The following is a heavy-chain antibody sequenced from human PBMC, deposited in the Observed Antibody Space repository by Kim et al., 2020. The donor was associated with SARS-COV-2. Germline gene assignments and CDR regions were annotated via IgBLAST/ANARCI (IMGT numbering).Heavy chain of an antibody. CDR2: IYYSGST. D-gene: IGHD3-10*01. Sequence: SETLSLTCTVSGGSISSYYWSWIRQPPGKGLEWIGYIYYSGSTNYNPPLKSRVTISVDTSKNQFSLKLSSVTAADTAVYYCARSSRYGSGSFAFDPWGQGTLVTVSS. J-gene: IGHJ5*02. CDR3: ARSSRYGSGSFAFDP. V-gene: IGHV4-59*13. CDR1: GGSISSYY.